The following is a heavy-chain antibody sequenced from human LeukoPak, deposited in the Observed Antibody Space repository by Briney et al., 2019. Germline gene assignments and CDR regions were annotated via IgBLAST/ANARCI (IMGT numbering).Heavy chain of an antibody. J-gene: IGHJ4*02. V-gene: IGHV1-69*13. CDR1: GGTFSSYA. Sequence: ASVKVSCKGSGGTFSSYAISWVRQAPGQGLYWIGEIIPIFGTANYAQKFQGRVTSTADESTSTAYMELSTLSTEDTAVYYCASLGFPVQLERRVDYFDYWGQGTLVTVSS. CDR2: IIPIFGTA. D-gene: IGHD1-1*01. CDR3: ASLGFPVQLERRVDYFDY.